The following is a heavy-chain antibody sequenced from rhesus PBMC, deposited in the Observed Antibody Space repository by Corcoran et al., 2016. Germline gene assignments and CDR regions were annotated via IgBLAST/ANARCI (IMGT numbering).Heavy chain of an antibody. V-gene: IGHV4-173*01. Sequence: QLQLQESGPRLVKPSETLSLICAVSGGSISSNYWSWIRQPPGKGLAWIGRISGSGGSTDYNPSLKGRVTISTDASKNQFSLKLTSVTAADTAVYYCARVYSNYINYWGQGVLVTVSS. CDR1: GGSISSNY. J-gene: IGHJ4*01. CDR3: ARVYSNYINY. CDR2: ISGSGGST. D-gene: IGHD4-23*01.